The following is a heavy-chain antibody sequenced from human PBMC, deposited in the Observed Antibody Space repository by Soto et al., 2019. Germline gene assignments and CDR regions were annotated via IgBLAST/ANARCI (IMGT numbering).Heavy chain of an antibody. D-gene: IGHD2-15*01. V-gene: IGHV3-13*01. CDR1: GFTFSAYD. CDR2: IGTQHDA. J-gene: IGHJ5*02. Sequence: EVQLVESGGGLVQPGGSLRLSCAASGFTFSAYDMHWVRQTTGKGLEWVAAIGTQHDAYYPASVNGPFTISRENANNSFFLQINAPRAGATAVYYCATQACYWRGGVGWFDRWGQGTLVTVSS. CDR3: ATQACYWRGGVGWFDR.